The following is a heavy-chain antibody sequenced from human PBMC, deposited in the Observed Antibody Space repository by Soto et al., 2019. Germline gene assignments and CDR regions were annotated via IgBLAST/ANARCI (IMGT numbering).Heavy chain of an antibody. CDR2: INAGNGNT. CDR1: GYTFTNYA. D-gene: IGHD3-3*01. CDR3: ARGGTAILALFDY. V-gene: IGHV1-3*01. J-gene: IGHJ4*02. Sequence: QVHLVQSGAEVKKPGASVKVSCKASGYTFTNYAIHWVRQAPGQSLEWMGWINAGNGNTKYSQEFQGRVTITRDTSASTAYMELSSLRSEDTAVYYCARGGTAILALFDYWGQGTLVTVSS.